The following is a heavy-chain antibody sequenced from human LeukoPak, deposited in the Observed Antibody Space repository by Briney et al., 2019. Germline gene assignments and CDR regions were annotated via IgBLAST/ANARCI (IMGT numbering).Heavy chain of an antibody. CDR3: ARAGTAMVKDI. CDR2: IIPILGIA. Sequence: SVKVSCKASGYTYTGYYMHWVRQAPGQGLEWMGRIIPILGIANYAQKFQGRVTITADKSTSTAYMELSSLRSEDTAVYYCARAGTAMVKDIWGQGTMVTVSS. J-gene: IGHJ3*02. V-gene: IGHV1-69*04. CDR1: GYTYTGYY. D-gene: IGHD5-18*01.